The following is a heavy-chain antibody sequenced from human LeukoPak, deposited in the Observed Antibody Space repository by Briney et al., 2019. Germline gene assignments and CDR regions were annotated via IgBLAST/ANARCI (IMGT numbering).Heavy chain of an antibody. D-gene: IGHD3-10*01. CDR2: IYYSGST. CDR1: GGSISSSSYY. CDR3: ARDPFKSSFDS. Sequence: SETLSLTCTVSGGSISSSSYYWGWIRQPPGKGLEWIGSIYYSGSTYYNPSLKSRVTISVDTSKNQFSLKLRSVTAADTAVYYCARDPFKSSFDSWGQGSLVTISS. V-gene: IGHV4-39*07. J-gene: IGHJ4*02.